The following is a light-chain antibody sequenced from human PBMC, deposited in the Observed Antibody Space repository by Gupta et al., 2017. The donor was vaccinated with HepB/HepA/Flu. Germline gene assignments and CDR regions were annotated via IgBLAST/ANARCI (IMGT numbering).Light chain of an antibody. CDR2: GNN. Sequence: QSVLTQPPSASATPGQRVTISCSGSSSNIGSNFVNWYQQLPGTAPKLVIYGNNQRPSGVPDRFSGSKSGTSASLAISGLQSEEEADYYCATWDDSLSGWVLGGGTKLTVL. CDR3: ATWDDSLSGWV. V-gene: IGLV1-44*01. CDR1: SSNIGSNF. J-gene: IGLJ3*02.